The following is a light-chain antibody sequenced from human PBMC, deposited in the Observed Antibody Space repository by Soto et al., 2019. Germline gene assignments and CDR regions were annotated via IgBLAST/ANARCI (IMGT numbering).Light chain of an antibody. CDR2: GTS. CDR3: QQYDSSPRT. J-gene: IGKJ1*01. Sequence: ENVLTQSPGTLSLSPGERATLSCRASQSLSSSYLAWYQQKPGQAPRLLIYGTSGRATGIPDRFSGSGSGTDFTLTIKRLEPEDFAVYYCQQYDSSPRTFGQGTKVDIK. CDR1: QSLSSSY. V-gene: IGKV3-20*01.